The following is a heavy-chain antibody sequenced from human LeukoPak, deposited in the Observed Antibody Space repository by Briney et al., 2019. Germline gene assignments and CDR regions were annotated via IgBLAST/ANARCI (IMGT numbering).Heavy chain of an antibody. J-gene: IGHJ3*02. V-gene: IGHV4-38-2*02. D-gene: IGHD2-2*02. CDR2: IYHSGST. Sequence: PSETLSLTCTVSGDSISSYYWGWIRQPPGKGLEWIGSIYHSGSTYYNPSLKSRVTISVDTSKNQFSLKLSSVTAADTAVYYCARRGYCSSTSCYNDPENAFDIWGQGTMVTVSS. CDR3: ARRGYCSSTSCYNDPENAFDI. CDR1: GDSISSYY.